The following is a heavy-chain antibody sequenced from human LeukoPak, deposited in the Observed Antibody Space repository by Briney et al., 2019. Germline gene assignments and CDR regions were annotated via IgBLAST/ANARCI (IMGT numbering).Heavy chain of an antibody. CDR2: ISYDGSNK. D-gene: IGHD6-13*01. J-gene: IGHJ3*02. CDR1: GFTFSSYA. CDR3: ARGEGIAAAWVAFDI. V-gene: IGHV3-30*14. Sequence: PGGSLRLSCAASGFTFSSYAMHWVRQAPGKGLEWVAVISYDGSNKYYADSVKGRFTISRDNSKNTLYLQMNSLRAEDTAVYYCARGEGIAAAWVAFDIWGQGTMVTVSS.